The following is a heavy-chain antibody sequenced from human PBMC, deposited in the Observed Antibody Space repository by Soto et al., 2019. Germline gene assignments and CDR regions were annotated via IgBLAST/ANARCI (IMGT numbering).Heavy chain of an antibody. Sequence: QVQLQQWGAGLLKPSETLSLNCAVNGGSLSGYYWSWIRQPPGKGLEWIGEIKDGGYTNYSLSLKSRATISSDTSNNQFSLRLNSVTAADTGLYYCARGQEGVVATHWDQGALVTVSS. CDR3: ARGQEGVVATH. V-gene: IGHV4-34*01. CDR2: IKDGGYT. J-gene: IGHJ4*02. D-gene: IGHD5-12*01. CDR1: GGSLSGYY.